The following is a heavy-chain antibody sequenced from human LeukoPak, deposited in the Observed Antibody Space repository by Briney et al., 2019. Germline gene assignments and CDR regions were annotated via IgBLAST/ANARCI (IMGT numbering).Heavy chain of an antibody. V-gene: IGHV1-18*01. D-gene: IGHD3-22*01. CDR2: ISAYNGNT. CDR3: ARAYRYYDSSGYYNY. J-gene: IGHJ4*02. CDR1: GYTFTSYG. Sequence: ASVKVSCKASGYTFTSYGISWVRQAPGQGLEWMGWISAYNGNTNYAQKLQGRVTMTTDTSTSTAYMELRRLRSDDTAVYYCARAYRYYDSSGYYNYWGQGTLVTVSS.